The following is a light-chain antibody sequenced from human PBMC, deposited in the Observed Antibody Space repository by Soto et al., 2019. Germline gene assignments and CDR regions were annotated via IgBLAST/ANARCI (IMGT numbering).Light chain of an antibody. V-gene: IGKV1-5*01. CDR2: DAA. CDR1: QSISNW. Sequence: IQMTQSPSSRSASVLDRVTITGLASQSISNWLAWYHQKPGAAPNLLIYDAANLERGVPPRFIGSRSGTEFTLTIRSLQPDDFATYYCQQYDSYSSRTFGRGTKVDIK. CDR3: QQYDSYSSRT. J-gene: IGKJ4*01.